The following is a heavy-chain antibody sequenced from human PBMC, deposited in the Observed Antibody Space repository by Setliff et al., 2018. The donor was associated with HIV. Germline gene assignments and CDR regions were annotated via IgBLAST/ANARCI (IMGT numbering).Heavy chain of an antibody. J-gene: IGHJ6*03. D-gene: IGHD6-19*01. CDR2: INGGNGKT. CDR3: ARGGSGWPGYYYYHMDV. Sequence: ASVKVSCKASGYTFTSYAIHWVRQAPGQGLEWMGWINGGNGKTKYSQEFQGRVTITRDTSASTAYMELSSLRSEDMAVYYCARGGSGWPGYYYYHMDVWGKGTTVTVSS. CDR1: GYTFTSYA. V-gene: IGHV1-3*03.